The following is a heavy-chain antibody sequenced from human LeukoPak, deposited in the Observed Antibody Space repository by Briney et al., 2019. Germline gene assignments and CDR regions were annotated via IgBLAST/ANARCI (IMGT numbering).Heavy chain of an antibody. J-gene: IGHJ3*02. CDR3: ASQTRGPDAFDI. CDR2: ISAYNGNT. Sequence: ASVKVSCKASGYTFTSYGISWVRQAPGQGLEWMGWISAYNGNTKYAQNLQGRVTMNTDTSTSTAYMELRSLRSDDTAVYYCASQTRGPDAFDIWGQGTMVTVSS. CDR1: GYTFTSYG. V-gene: IGHV1-18*01.